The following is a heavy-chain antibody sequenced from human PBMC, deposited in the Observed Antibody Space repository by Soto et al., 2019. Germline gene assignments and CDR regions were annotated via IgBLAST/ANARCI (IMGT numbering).Heavy chain of an antibody. CDR3: AWGPHRGFHEFDF. CDR1: GGSISSSSYY. Sequence: SETLSLTCTVSGGSISSSSYYWGWIRQPPGKGLEWIVSIYYSGSTYYNPSLKGRVTLSVDTSKNQFSLKLSSVTAAVTAVYYCAWGPHRGFHEFDFWGQGTLVTVSS. V-gene: IGHV4-39*01. J-gene: IGHJ4*02. CDR2: IYYSGST. D-gene: IGHD3-16*01.